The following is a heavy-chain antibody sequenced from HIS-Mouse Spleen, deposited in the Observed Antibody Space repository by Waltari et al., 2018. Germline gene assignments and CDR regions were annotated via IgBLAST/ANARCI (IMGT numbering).Heavy chain of an antibody. J-gene: IGHJ4*02. CDR1: GYSISSGYY. CDR3: ARAAAAGQDY. V-gene: IGHV4-38-2*02. D-gene: IGHD6-13*01. CDR2: IYHSGST. Sequence: QVQLQESGPGLVKPSETLSLTCTVSGYSISSGYYWGWIRQPPGKGLEWIGSIYHSGSTYYNPSLKSRVTISVDTSQNQFSLKLSSVTAADTAVYYCARAAAAGQDYWGQGTLVTVSS.